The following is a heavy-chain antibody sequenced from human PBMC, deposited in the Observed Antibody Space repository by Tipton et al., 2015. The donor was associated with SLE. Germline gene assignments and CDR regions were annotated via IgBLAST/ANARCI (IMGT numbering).Heavy chain of an antibody. V-gene: IGHV3-15*01. CDR1: GFTFSKAW. CDR3: ITVLRANWFDP. CDR2: IKSRSDGGTA. J-gene: IGHJ5*02. Sequence: SLRLSCAMSGFTFSKAWMSWVRQAPEKGLEWVGRIKSRSDGGTADYAAPVKGRFTISRDDSKNMVYLQMSSLKTEDTAVYYCITVLRANWFDPWGQGTLVTVSS.